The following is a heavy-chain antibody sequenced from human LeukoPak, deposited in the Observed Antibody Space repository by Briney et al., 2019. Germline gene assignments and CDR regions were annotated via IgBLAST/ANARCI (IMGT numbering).Heavy chain of an antibody. Sequence: PGGSLRLSCAVSGLTSSSYAMSWVRRAPGKGLGGVSAISGSGGSTYYADSVKGRFTISRDNSKNTLYLQMNSLRAEDTAVYYCAKSLPRHYDIYLSFDYWGQGTLVTVSS. D-gene: IGHD3-9*01. J-gene: IGHJ4*02. CDR3: AKSLPRHYDIYLSFDY. V-gene: IGHV3-23*01. CDR2: ISGSGGST. CDR1: GLTSSSYA.